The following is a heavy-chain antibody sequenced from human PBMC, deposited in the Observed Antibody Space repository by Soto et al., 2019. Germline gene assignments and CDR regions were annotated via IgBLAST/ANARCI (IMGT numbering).Heavy chain of an antibody. CDR3: AREGSWREGYIGRLGYYYGMDV. V-gene: IGHV1-18*01. Sequence: GASVKGSCKASGYTFTSYGISWVRQAPGQGLEWMGWISAYNGNTNYAQKLQGRVTMTTDTSTSTAYMELRSLRSDDTAVYYCAREGSWREGYIGRLGYYYGMDVWGQGTTVTVSS. CDR1: GYTFTSYG. CDR2: ISAYNGNT. J-gene: IGHJ6*02. D-gene: IGHD1-26*01.